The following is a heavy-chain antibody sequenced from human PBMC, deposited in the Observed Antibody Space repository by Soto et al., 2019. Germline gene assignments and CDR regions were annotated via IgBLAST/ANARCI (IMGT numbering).Heavy chain of an antibody. D-gene: IGHD6-13*01. J-gene: IGHJ6*02. Sequence: SETLSLTCAVYGGSFSGYYWSWIRQPPGKGLEWIGEINHSGSTNYNPSLKSRVTISVDTSKNQFSLKLSSVTAADTAVYYCARGGSAADVVNYYGMDVWGQGTTVTVSS. CDR3: ARGGSAADVVNYYGMDV. CDR1: GGSFSGYY. V-gene: IGHV4-34*01. CDR2: INHSGST.